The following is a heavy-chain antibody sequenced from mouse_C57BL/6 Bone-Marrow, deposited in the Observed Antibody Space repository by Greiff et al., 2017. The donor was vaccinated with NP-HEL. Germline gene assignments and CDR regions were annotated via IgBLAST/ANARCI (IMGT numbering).Heavy chain of an antibody. V-gene: IGHV5-17*01. CDR2: ISSGSSTI. Sequence: VQLQQSGGGLVKPGGSLKLSCAASGFTFSDYGMHWVRQAPEKGLEWVAYISSGSSTIYYAEPVKGRFTISSANAKNTLFLQMTSLRSEDTARYYCARRYRGLYYYAMDYWGQGTSVTGSS. CDR3: ARRYRGLYYYAMDY. J-gene: IGHJ4*01. CDR1: GFTFSDYG. D-gene: IGHD2-12*01.